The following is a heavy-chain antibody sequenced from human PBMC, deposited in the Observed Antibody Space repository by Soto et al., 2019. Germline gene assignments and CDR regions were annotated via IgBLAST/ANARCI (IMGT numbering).Heavy chain of an antibody. CDR2: ISGSGGST. CDR1: GFTFSSYA. J-gene: IGHJ5*02. D-gene: IGHD2-2*01. CDR3: AKDIVVVPAAEGGWFDP. Sequence: GGSLRLSCAASGFTFSSYAMSWVRQAPGKGLEWVSAISGSGGSTYYADSVKGRFTISRDNSKNTLYLQMNSLRAEDTAVYYCAKDIVVVPAAEGGWFDPWGQGTLVTVSS. V-gene: IGHV3-23*01.